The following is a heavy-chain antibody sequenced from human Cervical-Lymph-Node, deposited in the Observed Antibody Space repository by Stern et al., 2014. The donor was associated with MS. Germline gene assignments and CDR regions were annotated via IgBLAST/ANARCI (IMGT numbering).Heavy chain of an antibody. CDR1: GFAFSSHH. V-gene: IGHV3-30*18. CDR2: ISHEGSDN. J-gene: IGHJ3*02. CDR3: AKESDAFDM. Sequence: VQLVESGGGVVQPGGSLRLSCAASGFAFSSHHMHWVRQAPGKGLAWVAFISHEGSDNSYEDSVKGRFTISRDNSKNTMYLHMNSLRAEDTAVYYCAKESDAFDMWGQGTMVTVSS.